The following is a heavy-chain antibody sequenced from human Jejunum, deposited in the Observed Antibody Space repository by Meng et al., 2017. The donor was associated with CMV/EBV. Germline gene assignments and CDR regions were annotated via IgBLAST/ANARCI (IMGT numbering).Heavy chain of an antibody. J-gene: IGHJ4*02. CDR1: FTFGGSA. D-gene: IGHD4-11*01. CDR3: TRADSSNYGSLFDS. CDR2: IRGKAHSYAA. Sequence: FTFGGSAMHWVRQASGKGLEWVGRIRGKAHSYAAEYDASVKGRFTISRDDSKNTAYLQMNSLKTEDTAVYYCTRADSSNYGSLFDSWGQGTLVTVSS. V-gene: IGHV3-73*01.